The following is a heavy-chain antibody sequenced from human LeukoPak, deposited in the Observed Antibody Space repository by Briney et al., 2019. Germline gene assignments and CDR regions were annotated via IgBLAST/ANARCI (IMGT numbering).Heavy chain of an antibody. V-gene: IGHV4-4*07. CDR3: ASNWGSGPFDY. D-gene: IGHD7-27*01. J-gene: IGHJ4*02. Sequence: PSETLSLTCTASGGSISSYYWSWIRQPAGKGLEWIGRIYTSGSTNYNPSLKSRVTMSVDTSKNQFSLKLSSLTAADTAVYYCASNWGSGPFDYWGQGTLVTVSS. CDR2: IYTSGST. CDR1: GGSISSYY.